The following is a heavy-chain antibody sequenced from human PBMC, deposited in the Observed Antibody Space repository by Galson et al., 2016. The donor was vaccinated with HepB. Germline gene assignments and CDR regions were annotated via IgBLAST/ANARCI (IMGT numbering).Heavy chain of an antibody. CDR3: ARVPRPLYESTGCYFYGMDV. J-gene: IGHJ6*02. D-gene: IGHD3-22*01. Sequence: SVKVSCKASGYTFNNYVISWVRQAPGQGLEWVGWISAYNGKTNFPEKYLGRVTLTTDTSTRTAYMELRSLRSGDTAVYYCARVPRPLYESTGCYFYGMDVWGQGTTVTVSS. CDR1: GYTFNNYV. V-gene: IGHV1-18*01. CDR2: ISAYNGKT.